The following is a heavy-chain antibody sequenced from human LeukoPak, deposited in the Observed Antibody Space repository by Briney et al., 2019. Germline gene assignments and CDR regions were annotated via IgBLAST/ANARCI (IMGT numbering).Heavy chain of an antibody. D-gene: IGHD3-22*01. CDR1: GGSISSSSYY. CDR2: IYYSGST. J-gene: IGHJ5*02. CDR3: ARRIDYYDSSGPNWFDP. Sequence: SETLSLTCTVSGGSISSSSYYWGWIRQPPGKGLEWIGSIYYSGSTYYNPSLKSRVTISVDTSENQFSLKLSSVTAADTAVYYCARRIDYYDSSGPNWFDPWGQGTLVTVSS. V-gene: IGHV4-39*01.